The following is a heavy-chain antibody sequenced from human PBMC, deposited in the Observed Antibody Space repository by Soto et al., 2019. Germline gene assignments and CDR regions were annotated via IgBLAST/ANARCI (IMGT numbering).Heavy chain of an antibody. CDR1: GYTFTIYY. D-gene: IGHD6-19*01. V-gene: IGHV1-46*03. CDR2: INPSGGST. Sequence: ASVKVSCKASGYTFTIYYMHWVRQVPGQGPEWMGIINPSGGSTSYAQKFQGRVTMTRDRSTSTVYMELSSLRSEDTAVYYCAIAVAGYNWFDPWGQGTLVTVSS. CDR3: AIAVAGYNWFDP. J-gene: IGHJ5*02.